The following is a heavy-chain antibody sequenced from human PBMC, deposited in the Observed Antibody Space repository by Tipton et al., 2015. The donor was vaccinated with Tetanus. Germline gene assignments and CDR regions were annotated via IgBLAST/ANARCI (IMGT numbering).Heavy chain of an antibody. V-gene: IGHV5-51*01. CDR3: ARLPKHYSASGST. J-gene: IGHJ5*02. CDR2: IYSGDSEA. CDR1: GHNSRSYW. Sequence: QSGPEVKKPGESLKMSCKISGHNSRSYWINWVRQMPGKGLEWMGIIYSGDSEATYSPSFQGQVTISLDKSISTAYLHWSSLRASDTAIYFCARLPKHYSASGSTWGQGTLVTVSS. D-gene: IGHD3-10*01.